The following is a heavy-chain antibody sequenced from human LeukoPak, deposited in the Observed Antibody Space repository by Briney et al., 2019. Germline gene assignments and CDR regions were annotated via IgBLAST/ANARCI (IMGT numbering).Heavy chain of an antibody. CDR1: GYSFTNYW. J-gene: IGHJ3*01. CDR3: ARQRGYRMTKDGFDV. CDR2: IYPGDSDT. D-gene: IGHD2-2*03. V-gene: IGHV5-51*01. Sequence: GESLKISCKGSGYSFTNYWIGWVRQMPGKGLELMGIIYPGDSDTRYSPSFQGQVTISADKSISTAYLQWSSLKASDTAMYYCARQRGYRMTKDGFDVWGQGTMITVSS.